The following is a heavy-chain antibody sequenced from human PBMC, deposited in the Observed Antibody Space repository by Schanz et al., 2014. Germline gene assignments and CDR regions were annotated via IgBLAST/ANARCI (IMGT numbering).Heavy chain of an antibody. Sequence: QVQLVQSGSEVKKPGASVKVSCKASGYTFPSYGISWVRQAPGQGLEWMGWINVYNGETKFAKTFQDRVTLTTDTSTSTSYVELRSMRSDDTVVYCCAGNIIATARAYDKWGQGTMVTVSS. D-gene: IGHD6-13*01. CDR2: INVYNGET. CDR1: GYTFPSYG. J-gene: IGHJ3*02. CDR3: AGNIIATARAYDK. V-gene: IGHV1-18*04.